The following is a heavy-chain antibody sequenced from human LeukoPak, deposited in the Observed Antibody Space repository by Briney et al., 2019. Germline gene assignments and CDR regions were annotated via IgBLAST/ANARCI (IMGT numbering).Heavy chain of an antibody. Sequence: SETLSLTCAVSGGPLSGYQWNWIRQSPGKGLEWIGEINQSGTTNHNPSLKSRLNISIDTSKSQFSLKLSSVTAADTAVYYCARRTRSGDIRFDYWGQGTLVTVSS. CDR3: ARRTRSGDIRFDY. CDR2: INQSGTT. V-gene: IGHV4-34*01. D-gene: IGHD3-16*01. J-gene: IGHJ4*02. CDR1: GGPLSGYQ.